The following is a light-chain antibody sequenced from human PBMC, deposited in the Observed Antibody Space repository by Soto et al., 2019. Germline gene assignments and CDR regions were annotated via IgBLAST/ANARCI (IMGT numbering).Light chain of an antibody. J-gene: IGLJ1*01. V-gene: IGLV1-40*01. CDR2: ANT. CDR3: QSYDSSLSGYV. CDR1: SSNIGAGYD. Sequence: QSALTQPPSVSGAPGQTITISCTGSSSNIGAGYDVHWYQQLPGTAPKLLIYANTNRPSGVPGRFSGSKSGTSASLAITGLQAEDEADYYCQSYDSSLSGYVFGTGTKATVL.